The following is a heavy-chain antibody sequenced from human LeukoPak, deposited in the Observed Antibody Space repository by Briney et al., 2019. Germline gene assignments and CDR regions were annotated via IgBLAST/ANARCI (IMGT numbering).Heavy chain of an antibody. V-gene: IGHV4-4*02. CDR3: ARNAVAGNQDYYYYYYMDV. Sequence: PSGTLSLTCAVSGGSINNTNWWSWIRQPPGKGLEWIGEIYHSGSINYNPSLKSRVTISLDKSKNQFSLKLNSVTAADTAVYYCARNAVAGNQDYYYYYYMDVWGKGTTVTVSS. CDR1: GGSINNTNW. J-gene: IGHJ6*03. CDR2: IYHSGSI. D-gene: IGHD6-19*01.